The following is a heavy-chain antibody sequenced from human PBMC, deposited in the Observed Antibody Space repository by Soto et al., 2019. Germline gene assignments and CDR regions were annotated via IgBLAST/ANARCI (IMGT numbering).Heavy chain of an antibody. CDR2: IGTAGDT. V-gene: IGHV3-13*01. CDR3: ARTRGGWYGDAFDI. J-gene: IGHJ3*02. D-gene: IGHD6-19*01. CDR1: GFTFISYD. Sequence: GGSLRLSCAASGFTFISYDMHWVLQATGKGLEWVSAIGTAGDTYYPGSVKGRFTISRENAKNSLYLQMNSLRAEDTAVYYCARTRGGWYGDAFDIWGQGTIVIGSS.